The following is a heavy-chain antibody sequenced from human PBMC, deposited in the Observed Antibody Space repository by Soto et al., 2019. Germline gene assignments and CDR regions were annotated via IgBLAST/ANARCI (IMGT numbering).Heavy chain of an antibody. CDR2: IGSAGDT. Sequence: EVQLVESGGGLVQPGGSRSLSWAASGFTFSSYDMHWVGQATGKGLEWVSAIGSAGDTYYPGSVKGRFTISRENAKNSLYLQMNSLRAGDTAVYYCARGITMVRGVIIDAFDIWGQGTMVTVSS. J-gene: IGHJ3*02. D-gene: IGHD3-10*01. CDR1: GFTFSSYD. CDR3: ARGITMVRGVIIDAFDI. V-gene: IGHV3-13*04.